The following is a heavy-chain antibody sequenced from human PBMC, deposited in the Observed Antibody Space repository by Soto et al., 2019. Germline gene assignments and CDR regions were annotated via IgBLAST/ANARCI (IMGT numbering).Heavy chain of an antibody. CDR1: GFTLSSYS. CDR3: ARGLAVTTPCPILDY. CDR2: VSSTSSTI. V-gene: IGHV3-48*01. Sequence: EVQLVESGGGLVQPGGSLRLSCAASGFTLSSYSMNWVRQPPGKGLELVSYVSSTSSTIYYADSVMGRFTISRDNAMTSVYLQMNSLRAASTALYYCARGLAVTTPCPILDYWGQGTLVTFSS. D-gene: IGHD3-22*01. J-gene: IGHJ4*01.